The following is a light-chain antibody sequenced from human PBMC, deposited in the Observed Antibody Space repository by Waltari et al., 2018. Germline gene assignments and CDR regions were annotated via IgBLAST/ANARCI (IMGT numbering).Light chain of an antibody. J-gene: IGKJ2*01. CDR2: WAS. CDR1: QSVLHSSNNKNY. CDR3: QQHYSAAYA. V-gene: IGKV4-1*01. Sequence: DIVMTQSPDSLAVPLGERATINCKSSQSVLHSSNNKNYLAWYQQKPVQPPTLLIYWASTRESGFRDRFSGSGSGTDFTLTISSLQSEDVAVYYWQQHYSAAYAFAQGTELESK.